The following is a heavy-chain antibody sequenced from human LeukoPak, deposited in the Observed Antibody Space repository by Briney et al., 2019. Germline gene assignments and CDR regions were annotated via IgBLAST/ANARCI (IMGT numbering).Heavy chain of an antibody. V-gene: IGHV4-4*07. D-gene: IGHD6-19*01. Sequence: SETLSLTRTVSGGSISSYYWSWIRQPAGKGLEWIGRIYTRGSTNYNPSLKSRVTMSVDTSKNQFSLKLSSVTAADTAVYYCARVLSSGWYKVGAFDIWGQGTMVTVSS. CDR1: GGSISSYY. CDR3: ARVLSSGWYKVGAFDI. CDR2: IYTRGST. J-gene: IGHJ3*02.